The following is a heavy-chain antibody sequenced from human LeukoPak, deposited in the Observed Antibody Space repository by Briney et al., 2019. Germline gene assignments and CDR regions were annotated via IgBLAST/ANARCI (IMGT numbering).Heavy chain of an antibody. CDR3: AREDVGNYSSGWPTWFDP. CDR2: IIPIFETT. D-gene: IGHD6-19*01. J-gene: IGHJ5*02. V-gene: IGHV1-69*13. Sequence: ASVKVSCKASGGSFSSKAISWVRQAPGQGLEWMGGIIPIFETTNYAQKFQGRVTITADESTGTAYMELSSLRSEDTAVYYCAREDVGNYSSGWPTWFDPWGQGTLVTVSS. CDR1: GGSFSSKA.